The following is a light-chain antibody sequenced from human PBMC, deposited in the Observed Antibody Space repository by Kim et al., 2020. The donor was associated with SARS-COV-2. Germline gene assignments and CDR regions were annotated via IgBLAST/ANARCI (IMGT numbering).Light chain of an antibody. CDR1: SLRSYY. CDR2: GKN. CDR3: NSRDSSGNHHYV. J-gene: IGLJ1*01. Sequence: LGQTGRITCQGDSLRSYYASWYQKKPGQAPVLVIYGKNNRPSGIPDRFSGSSSGNTASLTITGAQAEDEADYYCNSRDSSGNHHYVFGTGTKVTVL. V-gene: IGLV3-19*01.